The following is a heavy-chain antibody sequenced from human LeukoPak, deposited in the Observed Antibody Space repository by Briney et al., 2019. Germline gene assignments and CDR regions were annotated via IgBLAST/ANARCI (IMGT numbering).Heavy chain of an antibody. Sequence: ASVKVSCKASGYTFTSYDINWVRQATGQGLEWMGWMNPNSGNTGYAQKFQGRVTMTRNTSISTAYMELSSLRSEDTAVYYCASFGVSCSSTSCHPSVYWGQGTLVTVSS. CDR2: MNPNSGNT. CDR3: ASFGVSCSSTSCHPSVY. CDR1: GYTFTSYD. D-gene: IGHD2-2*01. V-gene: IGHV1-8*01. J-gene: IGHJ4*02.